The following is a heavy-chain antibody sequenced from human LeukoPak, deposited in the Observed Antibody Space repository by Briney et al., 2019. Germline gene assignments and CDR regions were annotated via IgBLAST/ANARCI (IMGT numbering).Heavy chain of an antibody. Sequence: GASVKVSCKASGYTFISYGISWVRQAPGQGLEWMGWISVYNVNTNYAQKLQGRVTMTTDTSTSKAYMELRSLRSDDTAVYYCARDRDGYNGGDYWGQGTLVTVSS. CDR3: ARDRDGYNGGDY. CDR1: GYTFISYG. V-gene: IGHV1-18*01. CDR2: ISVYNVNT. D-gene: IGHD5-24*01. J-gene: IGHJ4*02.